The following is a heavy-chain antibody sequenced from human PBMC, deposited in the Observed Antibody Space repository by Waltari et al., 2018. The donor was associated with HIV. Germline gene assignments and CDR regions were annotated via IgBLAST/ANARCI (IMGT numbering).Heavy chain of an antibody. CDR3: ARLGYCSSTSCYYYYYYGMDV. D-gene: IGHD2-2*01. CDR2: MNPNSGNT. Sequence: QVQLVQSGAEVKQPGASVKVSCKASGYTFTSYDITWVRQATGKGLEWMGWMNPNSGNTGDAHKVQGRVTVTSSTSISTAYMELSSLRADETAVYYCARLGYCSSTSCYYYYYYGMDVWGQGTTVTVSS. J-gene: IGHJ6*02. CDR1: GYTFTSYD. V-gene: IGHV1-8*01.